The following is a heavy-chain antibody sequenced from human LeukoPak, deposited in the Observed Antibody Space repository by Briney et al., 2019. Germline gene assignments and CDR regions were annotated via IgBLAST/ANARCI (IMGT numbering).Heavy chain of an antibody. Sequence: GGSLRLSCAASGFTFSGYAMSWVRQAPGRGLEWVSVISGSGGSTYYADSVKGRFTISRDNSKNTLYLQMNSLRAEDTAVYYCAKVRGYYDSSGYASSGFDYWGQGTLVTVSS. CDR3: AKVRGYYDSSGYASSGFDY. J-gene: IGHJ4*02. CDR2: ISGSGGST. CDR1: GFTFSGYA. V-gene: IGHV3-23*01. D-gene: IGHD3-22*01.